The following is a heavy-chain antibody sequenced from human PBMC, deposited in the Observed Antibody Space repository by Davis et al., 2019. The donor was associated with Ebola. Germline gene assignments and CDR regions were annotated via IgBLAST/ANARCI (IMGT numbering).Heavy chain of an antibody. CDR3: ATDSIAARPLDY. CDR2: IIPILGIA. D-gene: IGHD6-6*01. CDR1: GGTFSSYT. Sequence: SVKVSCKASGGTFSSYTISWVRQAPGQGLEWMGRIIPILGIANYAQKFQGRVTMTEDTSTDTAYMELSSLRSEDTAVYYCATDSIAARPLDYWGQGTLVTVSS. V-gene: IGHV1-69*04. J-gene: IGHJ4*02.